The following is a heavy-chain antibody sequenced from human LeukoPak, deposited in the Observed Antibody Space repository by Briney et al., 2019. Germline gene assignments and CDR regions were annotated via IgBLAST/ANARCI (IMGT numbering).Heavy chain of an antibody. CDR3: ARVKGYCGGDCYLGY. Sequence: ASVKVSCKASGNTFTSYHMHWVRQAPGQGLEWMGIINPSGGSTSYAQKFQGRVTMTRDMSTSTVYMELSSLRSEDTAVYYCARVKGYCGGDCYLGYWGQGTLVTVSS. V-gene: IGHV1-46*01. CDR1: GNTFTSYH. J-gene: IGHJ4*02. D-gene: IGHD2-21*02. CDR2: INPSGGST.